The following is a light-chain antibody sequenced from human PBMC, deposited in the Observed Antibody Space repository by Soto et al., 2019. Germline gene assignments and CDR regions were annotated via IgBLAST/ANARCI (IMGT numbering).Light chain of an antibody. J-gene: IGKJ1*01. CDR1: QGIDTS. V-gene: IGKV1-9*01. CDR3: QQYDSYSWT. Sequence: DIQLTQSPSFLSASVGDRVTITCRASQGIDTSLAWYQQKPGKAPKLLIYAPSNFQSGVPSRFSGSGSGTHFTLTISGLQPDDFATYYCQQYDSYSWTFGQGTKVDIK. CDR2: APS.